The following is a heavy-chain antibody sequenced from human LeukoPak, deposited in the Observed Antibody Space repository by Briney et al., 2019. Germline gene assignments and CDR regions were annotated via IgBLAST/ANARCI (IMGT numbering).Heavy chain of an antibody. CDR2: IIPIFGTA. J-gene: IGHJ6*03. CDR1: VGTFSSYA. Sequence: SVKVSCKASVGTFSSYAISWVRQAPGQGLEWMGGIIPIFGTANYAQKFQGRVTITADESTSTAYMELSSLRSEDTAVYYCARDPPQGCSGGSCPMDVWGKGTTVTVSS. V-gene: IGHV1-69*13. CDR3: ARDPPQGCSGGSCPMDV. D-gene: IGHD2-15*01.